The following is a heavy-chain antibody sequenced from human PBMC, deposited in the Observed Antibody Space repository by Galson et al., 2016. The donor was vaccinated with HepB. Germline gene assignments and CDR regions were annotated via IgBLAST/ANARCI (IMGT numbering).Heavy chain of an antibody. CDR3: AKVGPSCSRARCSDYYFDY. CDR2: VSGSAAGNEYGITT. Sequence: SLRLSCAASGFTFSSYAMNWVRQAPGKGLEWVAAVSGSAAGNEYGITTDYADSVKGRFTISRDNSKNTLYLQMNSLRAEDTAVYYCAKVGPSCSRARCSDYYFDYWGQGTLVTVSS. CDR1: GFTFSSYA. J-gene: IGHJ4*02. D-gene: IGHD2-2*01. V-gene: IGHV3-23*01.